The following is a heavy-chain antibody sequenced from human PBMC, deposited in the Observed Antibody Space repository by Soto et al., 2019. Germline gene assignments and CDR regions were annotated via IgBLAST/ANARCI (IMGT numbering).Heavy chain of an antibody. CDR3: ARHPDRIAEIGWFDP. J-gene: IGHJ5*02. D-gene: IGHD6-13*01. V-gene: IGHV3-48*01. CDR2: ISSSSSTI. Sequence: EVQLVESGGGLVQPGGSLRLSCAASGFTFSSYSMNWVRQAPGTGLEWVSYISSSSSTIYYADSVKGRFTISRDNAKNSLYLQMNRLRAEDTAVYYCARHPDRIAEIGWFDPWGQGTLVTVSS. CDR1: GFTFSSYS.